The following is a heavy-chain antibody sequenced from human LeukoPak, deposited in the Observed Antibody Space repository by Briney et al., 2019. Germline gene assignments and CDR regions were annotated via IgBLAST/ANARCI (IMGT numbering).Heavy chain of an antibody. CDR2: MSPNSGDT. V-gene: IGHV1-8*01. CDR1: GYTFTTHD. Sequence: ASVKVFCKASGYTFTTHDINWVRQATGQGREGMGWMSPNSGDTGYAQKFQGRVTMTSDCSISTAFMELSSLRSEDTAIYYCVRTPPNWGFDYWGQGTLVTVSS. J-gene: IGHJ4*02. CDR3: VRTPPNWGFDY. D-gene: IGHD7-27*01.